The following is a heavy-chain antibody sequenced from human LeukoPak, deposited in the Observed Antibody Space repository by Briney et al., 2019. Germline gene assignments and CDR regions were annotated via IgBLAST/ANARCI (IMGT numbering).Heavy chain of an antibody. D-gene: IGHD3-10*01. Sequence: GGSLRLSCAASGFTFSNAWMSWVRQAPGKGLEWVGLIKSKNHGGTIDYAEPVKGRFTISRDDSKNTLYLQMNSLKIEDTAVYYCTGFGEGYWGQGTLVTVSS. CDR3: TGFGEGY. J-gene: IGHJ4*02. CDR1: GFTFSNAW. V-gene: IGHV3-15*01. CDR2: IKSKNHGGTI.